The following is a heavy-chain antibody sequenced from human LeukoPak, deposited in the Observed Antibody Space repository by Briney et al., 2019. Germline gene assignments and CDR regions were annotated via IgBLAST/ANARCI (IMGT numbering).Heavy chain of an antibody. D-gene: IGHD3-9*01. CDR2: ISWNSGSI. J-gene: IGHJ6*04. V-gene: IGHV3-9*01. Sequence: GRSLRLSRAASGFTFDDYAMHWVRQAPGKGLEWVSGISWNSGSIGYADSVKGRFTISRDNAKNSLYLQMNSLRAEDTAVYHCARGPLTGYAYYYGMDVWGKGTTVTVSS. CDR3: ARGPLTGYAYYYGMDV. CDR1: GFTFDDYA.